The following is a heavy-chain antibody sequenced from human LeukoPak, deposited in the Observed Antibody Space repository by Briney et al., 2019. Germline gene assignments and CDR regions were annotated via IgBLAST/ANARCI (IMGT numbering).Heavy chain of an antibody. Sequence: PSETLSLTCAVYGGSFSGYYWSWIRQPPGKGLEWLGEINHSGSTNYNPSLKSRVTISVDTSKNQFSLKVSSVTAADTAVYYCARGLRELPKEYAFDIWGQGTMVTVSS. D-gene: IGHD1-26*01. CDR1: GGSFSGYY. CDR2: INHSGST. J-gene: IGHJ3*02. V-gene: IGHV4-34*01. CDR3: ARGLRELPKEYAFDI.